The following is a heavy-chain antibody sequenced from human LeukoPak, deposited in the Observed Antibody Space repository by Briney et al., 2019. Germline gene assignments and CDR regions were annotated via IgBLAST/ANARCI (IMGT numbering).Heavy chain of an antibody. CDR2: ISGSGGRT. J-gene: IGHJ4*02. D-gene: IGHD3-22*01. CDR1: GFTSSSYA. V-gene: IGHV3-23*01. Sequence: GGSLRLSCAASGFTSSSYAMSWVRQAPGKGLEWVSSISGSGGRTYYADSVKGRFTISRDNSKNTLYLQMNSLRAEDTAVYYCATRRNHYDSSGYHYPFDYWGQGTLLTVSS. CDR3: ATRRNHYDSSGYHYPFDY.